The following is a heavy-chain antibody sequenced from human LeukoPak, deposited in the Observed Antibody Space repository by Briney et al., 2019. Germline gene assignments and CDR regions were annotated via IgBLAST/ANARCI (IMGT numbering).Heavy chain of an antibody. CDR3: ARVQGGVATIYLPGPDSNWFDP. CDR1: GVSITSSSYY. D-gene: IGHD5-12*01. V-gene: IGHV4-39*07. J-gene: IGHJ5*02. Sequence: PSETLSLTCTVSGVSITSSSYYWAWIRQSPGKGLEWIGSIYYSGSTYFNPSLKSRVTMSVDTSKNQFSLKLSSVTAADTAVYYCARVQGGVATIYLPGPDSNWFDPWGQGTLVPVSS. CDR2: IYYSGST.